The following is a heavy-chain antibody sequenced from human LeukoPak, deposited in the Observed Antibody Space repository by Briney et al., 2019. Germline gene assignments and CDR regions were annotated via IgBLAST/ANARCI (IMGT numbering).Heavy chain of an antibody. CDR2: ISSSSSYI. CDR3: ARDRYSSGWPNADVWFDP. V-gene: IGHV3-21*01. J-gene: IGHJ5*02. D-gene: IGHD6-19*01. Sequence: GGSLRLSCAAPGLTFSSYSMNWVRQAPGKGLERVSSISSSSSYIYYADSVKGRFTISRDNAKNSLYLQMNSLRAEDTAVYYCARDRYSSGWPNADVWFDPWGQGTLVTVSS. CDR1: GLTFSSYS.